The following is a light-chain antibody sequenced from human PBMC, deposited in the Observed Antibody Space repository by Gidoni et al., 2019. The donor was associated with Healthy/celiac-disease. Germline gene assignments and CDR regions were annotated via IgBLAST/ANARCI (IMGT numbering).Light chain of an antibody. Sequence: SYELPPPPSVSVSPGQTARITCSGDKLGDRYACWYQQKPGQSPILVNYQDTKRPSGIPERFSGSNSGNTATLTISGTQAMDEADYYCQAWDSSFVVFGGGTKLTVL. V-gene: IGLV3-1*01. CDR2: QDT. CDR3: QAWDSSFVV. CDR1: KLGDRY. J-gene: IGLJ2*01.